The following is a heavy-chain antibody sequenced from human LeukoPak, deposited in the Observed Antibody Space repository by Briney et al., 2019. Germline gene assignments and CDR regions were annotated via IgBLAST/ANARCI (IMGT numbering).Heavy chain of an antibody. Sequence: SETLSLTCTVSGGSISSSSYYWGWIRQPPGKGLEWIGSIYYSGSTYCNPSLKSRVTISVDTSKNQFSLELSSVTAADTAVYYCARVDSKGYSYGFYYYYYMDVWGKGTTVTVS. J-gene: IGHJ6*03. CDR2: IYYSGST. CDR3: ARVDSKGYSYGFYYYYYMDV. CDR1: GGSISSSSYY. D-gene: IGHD5-18*01. V-gene: IGHV4-39*01.